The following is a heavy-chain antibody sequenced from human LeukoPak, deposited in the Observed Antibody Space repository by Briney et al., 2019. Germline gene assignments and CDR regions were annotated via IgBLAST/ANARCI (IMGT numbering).Heavy chain of an antibody. J-gene: IGHJ5*02. D-gene: IGHD5-24*01. Sequence: PSETLSLTCKVSGYPIGLDYYWVWIRQAPGRGLQWIGGFHRGRIQYNSALKSRVTISIDSSKNQFSLRMWPVTAADTAFYFCARAPSSYESGNGYPNLGWLDPWGQGALVTVPS. CDR2: FHRGRI. CDR1: GYPIGLDYY. CDR3: ARAPSSYESGNGYPNLGWLDP. V-gene: IGHV4-38-2*02.